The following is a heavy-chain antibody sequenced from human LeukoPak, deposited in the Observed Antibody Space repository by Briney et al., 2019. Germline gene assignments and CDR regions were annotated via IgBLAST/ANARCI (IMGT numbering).Heavy chain of an antibody. V-gene: IGHV3-74*01. D-gene: IGHD3-10*01. CDR2: IHSDGSST. J-gene: IGHJ4*02. Sequence: GGSLRLSCAASGFTFRSYWMHWVRQAPGKGLVWVSHIHSDGSSTSYADSMQGRFTISRDNAKNTLYLQMNSLRAEDTAVYYCARHNYGYDYWGQGTLVTGSS. CDR1: GFTFRSYW. CDR3: ARHNYGYDY.